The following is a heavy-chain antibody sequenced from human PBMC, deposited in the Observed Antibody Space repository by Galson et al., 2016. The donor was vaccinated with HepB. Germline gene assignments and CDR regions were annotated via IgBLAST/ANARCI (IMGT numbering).Heavy chain of an antibody. V-gene: IGHV1-69*10. Sequence: VKVSCKASGGMFSGFAIHWVRQAPGQGLEWMGGIIPVVGVANYTQKFQGRVTMTADRSTTTAYMKLRGLTSGDTAIYFCARSPPNVAARQGWFNPWGQGTLVTVTS. J-gene: IGHJ5*01. CDR3: ARSPPNVAARQGWFNP. CDR1: GGMFSGFA. CDR2: IIPVVGVA. D-gene: IGHD6-6*01.